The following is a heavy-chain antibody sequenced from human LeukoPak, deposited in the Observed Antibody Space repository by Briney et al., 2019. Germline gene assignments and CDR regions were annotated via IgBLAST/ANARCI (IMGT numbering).Heavy chain of an antibody. Sequence: SETLSLTCAVSGGSISSTDYYWGWIRQPPGKGLEWIGSIYYSGSTYYNPSLKSRVTISADTSKNHFSLKLSSVTAADTAVYYCARAAAAGSLFDYWGQGTLVTVSS. CDR3: ARAAAAGSLFDY. D-gene: IGHD6-13*01. CDR2: IYYSGST. J-gene: IGHJ4*02. V-gene: IGHV4-39*07. CDR1: GGSISSTDYY.